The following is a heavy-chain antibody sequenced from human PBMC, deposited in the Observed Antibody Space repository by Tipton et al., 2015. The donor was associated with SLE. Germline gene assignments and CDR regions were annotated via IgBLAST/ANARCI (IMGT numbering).Heavy chain of an antibody. Sequence: GSLRLSCAASGLTVSSNYMNWVRQAPGKGLEWVSVIYSGGATYYADSVKGRFTISRDNSKNTLYLQMNSLRAEDTAVYYCARDIRGILIKSGGTGFDYWGQGTLVTVSS. CDR3: ARDIRGILIKSGGTGFDY. D-gene: IGHD3-16*01. CDR1: GLTVSSNY. CDR2: IYSGGAT. V-gene: IGHV3-66*02. J-gene: IGHJ4*02.